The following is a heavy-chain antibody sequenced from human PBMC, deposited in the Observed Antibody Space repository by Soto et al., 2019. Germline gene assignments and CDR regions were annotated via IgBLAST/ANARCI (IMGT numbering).Heavy chain of an antibody. CDR3: ATERWEDAFDI. D-gene: IGHD1-26*01. J-gene: IGHJ3*02. Sequence: QEQLVQSGAEVKKPGASVKVSCKASGYTFSSYDITWVRQATGQGLEWMGWMNPNSGNTGYAQKFQGRVTMTRNTSIGTAYMQLSSLRSEDTAVYYCATERWEDAFDIWGQGTMVTVSS. V-gene: IGHV1-8*01. CDR1: GYTFSSYD. CDR2: MNPNSGNT.